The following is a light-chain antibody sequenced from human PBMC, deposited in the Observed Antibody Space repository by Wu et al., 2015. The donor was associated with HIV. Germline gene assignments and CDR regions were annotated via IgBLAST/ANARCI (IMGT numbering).Light chain of an antibody. CDR1: QTINNW. CDR2: KAS. V-gene: IGKV1-5*03. CDR3: QQYNDYPYT. Sequence: DIQMTQSPSTLSASAGDRVTITCRANQTINNWLAWYQQRLGKAPKLLIFKASTLETDVPSRFSGSGSGTEFTPTINSLQPDDSATYYCQQYNDYPYTFGQGTTLDI. J-gene: IGKJ2*01.